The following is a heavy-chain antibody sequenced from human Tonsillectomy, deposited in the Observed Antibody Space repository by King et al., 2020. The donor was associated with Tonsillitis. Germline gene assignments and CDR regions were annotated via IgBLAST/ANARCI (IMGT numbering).Heavy chain of an antibody. CDR3: ARDPNVVPHNWFDP. CDR1: GYTFTGYY. Sequence: VQLVESGAEVKKPGASVKVSCKASGYTFTGYYMHWVRQAPGQGLEWMGWINPNIGGTNYAQKFQGRFTITRDTSIRPAYIELSRLRSDDTAVYYCARDPNVVPHNWFDPWGQGTLVTVSS. J-gene: IGHJ5*02. V-gene: IGHV1-2*02. D-gene: IGHD2-2*01. CDR2: INPNIGGT.